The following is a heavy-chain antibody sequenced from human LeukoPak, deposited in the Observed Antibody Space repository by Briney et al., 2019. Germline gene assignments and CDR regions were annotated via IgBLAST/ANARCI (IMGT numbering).Heavy chain of an antibody. V-gene: IGHV3-23*01. D-gene: IGHD1-26*01. J-gene: IGHJ4*02. CDR3: AKTPRYASWDFDYFDS. CDR2: LSGSGGSR. CDR1: GFTFGSYA. Sequence: QAGGSLRLSCAASGFTFGSYAMNCVRQAPGKGLQWVSSLSGSGGSRYYADSAKGRFTISRDNSNNTLFLQMNSLRADDTAVYYCAKTPRYASWDFDYFDSWGQGTLVTVSS.